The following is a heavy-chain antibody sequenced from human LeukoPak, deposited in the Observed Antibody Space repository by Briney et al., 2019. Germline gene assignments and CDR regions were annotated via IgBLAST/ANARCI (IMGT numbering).Heavy chain of an antibody. CDR3: ARAYDFWSGYYHPRFDP. J-gene: IGHJ5*02. Sequence: ASVKVSCKASGYTLTSYDINWVRQATGQGLEWMGWTNPNSGNTGYAQKFQGRVTITRNTSISTAYMELSSLRSEDTAVYYCARAYDFWSGYYHPRFDPWGQGTLVTVSS. CDR1: GYTLTSYD. D-gene: IGHD3-3*01. CDR2: TNPNSGNT. V-gene: IGHV1-8*03.